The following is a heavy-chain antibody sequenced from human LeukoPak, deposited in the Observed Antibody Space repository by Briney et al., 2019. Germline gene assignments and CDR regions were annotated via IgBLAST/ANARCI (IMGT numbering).Heavy chain of an antibody. J-gene: IGHJ4*02. CDR1: GGSFSGYY. CDR3: ALIAAAAGD. D-gene: IGHD6-13*01. V-gene: IGHV4-34*01. CDR2: INHSGST. Sequence: SETLSLTCAVYGGSFSGYYWSWIRQPPGKGPEWIGEINHSGSTNYNPSLKSRVTISVDTSKNQFSLKLSSVTAADTAVYYCALIAAAAGDWGQGTLVTVSS.